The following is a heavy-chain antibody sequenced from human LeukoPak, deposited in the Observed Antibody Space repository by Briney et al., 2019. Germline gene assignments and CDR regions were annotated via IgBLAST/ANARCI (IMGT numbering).Heavy chain of an antibody. CDR3: ARSDYHNSGSHTVFDAFDI. CDR1: SGSISSGAYY. D-gene: IGHD3-10*01. CDR2: IYYSGNT. Sequence: TLSLTCTVSSGSISSGAYYWTWIRQHPGKVLEWIGFIYYSGNTYYNPSLKSRITMSIDTSKNQFSLKLSFVTAADTAMYYCARSDYHNSGSHTVFDAFDIWGQGTRVTVSS. V-gene: IGHV4-31*03. J-gene: IGHJ3*02.